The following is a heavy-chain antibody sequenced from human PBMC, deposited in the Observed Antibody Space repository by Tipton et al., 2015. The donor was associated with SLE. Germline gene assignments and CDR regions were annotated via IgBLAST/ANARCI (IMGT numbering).Heavy chain of an antibody. CDR2: IYYSGST. CDR1: GGSISSGDYY. V-gene: IGHV4-30-4*01. Sequence: TLSLTCAVSGGSISSGDYYCSWIRQPPGKGLEWIGYIYYSGSTYYNPSLKSRVTISVDTSKNQFSLKLSSVTAADTAVYYCARGWGITIFGVSLIDPWGQGTLGTV. D-gene: IGHD3-3*01. CDR3: ARGWGITIFGVSLIDP. J-gene: IGHJ5*02.